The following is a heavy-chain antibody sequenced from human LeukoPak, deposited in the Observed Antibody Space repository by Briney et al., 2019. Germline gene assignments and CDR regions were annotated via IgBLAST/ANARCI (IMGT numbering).Heavy chain of an antibody. V-gene: IGHV3-21*01. Sequence: GGSLRLSCAASGFTFSSYSMNWVRQAPGKGLEWVSSISSSSSYIYYADSVKGRFTISRDNAKNSLYLQMNSLRAEDTAVYYCARDPGIAVAGTWYFDLWGRGTLVTVSS. D-gene: IGHD6-19*01. J-gene: IGHJ2*01. CDR3: ARDPGIAVAGTWYFDL. CDR1: GFTFSSYS. CDR2: ISSSSSYI.